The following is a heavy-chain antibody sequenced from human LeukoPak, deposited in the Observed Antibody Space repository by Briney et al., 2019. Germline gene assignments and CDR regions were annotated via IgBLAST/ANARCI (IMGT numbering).Heavy chain of an antibody. V-gene: IGHV3-48*01. J-gene: IGHJ4*02. D-gene: IGHD4-23*01. Sequence: GGSLRLSCAASGFTFSSYSMNWVRQAPGKGLEWVSYISSSSSTIYYADSVKGRFTISRDNAKNSLYLQMNSLRAEDTAVYYCARETYGGNSASFDYWGQGTLVTVSS. CDR2: ISSSSSTI. CDR1: GFTFSSYS. CDR3: ARETYGGNSASFDY.